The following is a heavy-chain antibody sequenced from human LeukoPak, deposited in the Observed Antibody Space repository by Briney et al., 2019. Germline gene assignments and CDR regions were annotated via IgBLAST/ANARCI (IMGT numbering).Heavy chain of an antibody. CDR2: IYHSGST. D-gene: IGHD6-13*01. Sequence: SETLSLTCAVSGGSISSSNWWSWVRQPPGKGLEWIGEIYHSGSTNYNPSLKSRVTISVDKSKNQFSLKLSSVTAADTAVYYCARQGSAAAADAFDIWGQGTMVTVSS. CDR1: GGSISSSNW. CDR3: ARQGSAAAADAFDI. V-gene: IGHV4-4*02. J-gene: IGHJ3*02.